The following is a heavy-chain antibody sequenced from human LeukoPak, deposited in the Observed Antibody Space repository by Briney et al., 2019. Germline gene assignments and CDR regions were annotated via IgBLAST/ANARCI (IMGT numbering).Heavy chain of an antibody. CDR3: AKHLYYYDGSGYKTPFDY. CDR1: GGSISSSSYY. J-gene: IGHJ4*02. V-gene: IGHV4-39*01. CDR2: IYYSGST. D-gene: IGHD3-22*01. Sequence: SETLSLTCTVSGGSISSSSYYWGWIRQPPGKGLEWIGSIYYSGSTYYNPSLKSRVTISVDTSKNQFSLRLTSVTAADTAVYYCAKHLYYYDGSGYKTPFDYWGQGTLVTVSS.